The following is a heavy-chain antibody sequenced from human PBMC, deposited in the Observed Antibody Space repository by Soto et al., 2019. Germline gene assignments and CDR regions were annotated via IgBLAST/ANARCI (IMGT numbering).Heavy chain of an antibody. J-gene: IGHJ3*02. CDR1: GFTVSSNY. D-gene: IGHD2-2*01. Sequence: EVQLVESGGGLVQPGGSLRLSCAASGFTVSSNYMSWVRQAPGKGLEWVSVIYSGGSTYYADSVKGRFTISRHNSKTTLYLQMNSLRAEDTAVYYCARALGYCSSTSCQHAFDIWGQGTMVTVSS. V-gene: IGHV3-53*04. CDR3: ARALGYCSSTSCQHAFDI. CDR2: IYSGGST.